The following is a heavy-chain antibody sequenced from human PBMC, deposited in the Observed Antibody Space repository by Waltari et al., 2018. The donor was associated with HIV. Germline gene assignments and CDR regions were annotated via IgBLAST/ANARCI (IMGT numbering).Heavy chain of an antibody. Sequence: EVQLVESGGGLVQPGGYLRLSCAASGLTFSSYDMPWVRQTTGEGLVWVSGIDFRVDRYYAGSVKGRFTISRENAKNSLYLQMNSLRAGDTAVYYCARERLGSGYWYFDLWGRGTLVTVSS. V-gene: IGHV3-13*01. CDR3: ARERLGSGYWYFDL. J-gene: IGHJ2*01. D-gene: IGHD7-27*01. CDR1: GLTFSSYD. CDR2: IDFRVDR.